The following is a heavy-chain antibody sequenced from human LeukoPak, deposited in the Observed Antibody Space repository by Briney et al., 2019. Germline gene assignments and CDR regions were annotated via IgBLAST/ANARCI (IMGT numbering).Heavy chain of an antibody. CDR3: ARDPYSSGSGLADY. CDR1: GYTFTSYG. J-gene: IGHJ4*02. D-gene: IGHD6-19*01. Sequence: GASVKVSCKASGYTFTSYGISWVRQAPGQGLEWMRWISGYSGNTNYAQKLQGRVTMTTDTSTSTAYMELRSLRSDDTAVYYCARDPYSSGSGLADYWGQGTLVTVSS. CDR2: ISGYSGNT. V-gene: IGHV1-18*01.